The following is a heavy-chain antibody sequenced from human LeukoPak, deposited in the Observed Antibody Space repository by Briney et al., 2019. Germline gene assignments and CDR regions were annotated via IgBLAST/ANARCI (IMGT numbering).Heavy chain of an antibody. CDR2: IYSGGYT. CDR1: GFTVSSTY. D-gene: IGHD6-6*01. V-gene: IGHV3-66*01. J-gene: IGHJ4*02. CDR3: ARGRPAHYFDS. Sequence: GGSLRLSCAASGFTVSSTYSTWVRQAPGKGLEWLSVIYSGGYTYYADSVKGRFFISRDISENMVYLQVNSLSVEDTAVYFCARGRPAHYFDSWGPGTLVTVS.